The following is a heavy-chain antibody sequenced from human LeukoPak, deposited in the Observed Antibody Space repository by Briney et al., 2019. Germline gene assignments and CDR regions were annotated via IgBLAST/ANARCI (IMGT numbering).Heavy chain of an antibody. CDR2: IRYDGSNK. D-gene: IGHD3-10*01. CDR3: AKDLYGSGSHQIRLFDY. CDR1: GFTFSSHG. J-gene: IGHJ4*02. V-gene: IGHV3-30*02. Sequence: PGGSLRLSCAASGFTFSSHGMHWVRQAPGKGLEWVAFIRYDGSNKFYADSVKGRFTISRDNSKNTLYLQMNSLRAEDTAVYYCAKDLYGSGSHQIRLFDYWGQGTLVTVSS.